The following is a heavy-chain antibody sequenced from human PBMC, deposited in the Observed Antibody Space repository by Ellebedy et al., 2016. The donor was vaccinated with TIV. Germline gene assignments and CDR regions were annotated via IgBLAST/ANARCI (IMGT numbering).Heavy chain of an antibody. D-gene: IGHD3-22*01. Sequence: GESLKISCAASGFTFSSYSMNWVRQAPGKGLEWVSSISSSSSYIYYADSVKGRFTISRDNAKNSLYLQMNSLRAEDTAVYYCARDHTSITMIVVVTSPRGFDPWGQGTLVTVSS. V-gene: IGHV3-21*01. CDR1: GFTFSSYS. CDR3: ARDHTSITMIVVVTSPRGFDP. CDR2: ISSSSSYI. J-gene: IGHJ5*02.